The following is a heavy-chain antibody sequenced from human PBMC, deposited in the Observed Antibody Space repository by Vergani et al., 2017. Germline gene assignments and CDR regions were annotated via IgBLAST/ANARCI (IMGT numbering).Heavy chain of an antibody. CDR2: IYYSGST. V-gene: IGHV4-61*10. CDR3: ARGSPVVTEVGFDI. Sequence: QVQLQESGPGLVKPSETLSLTCTVSGGSVSSGSYYWSWIRQPAGKGLEWIGYIYYSGSTYYNPSLKSRVTISVDTSKNQFSLKLSSVTAADTAVYYCARGSPVVTEVGFDIWGQGTMVTVSS. CDR1: GGSVSSGSYY. D-gene: IGHD4-23*01. J-gene: IGHJ3*02.